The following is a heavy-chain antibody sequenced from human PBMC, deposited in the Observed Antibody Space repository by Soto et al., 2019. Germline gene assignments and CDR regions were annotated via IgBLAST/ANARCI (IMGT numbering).Heavy chain of an antibody. D-gene: IGHD5-12*01. CDR2: IIPIFGTA. Sequence: SVKVSCKASGGTFSSYAISWVRQAPGQGLEWMGGIIPIFGTANYAQKFQGRVTITADESTSTAYMELSSLRSEDTAVYYCARDSGVATNQRYFDLWGRGTLVTVSS. CDR1: GGTFSSYA. J-gene: IGHJ2*01. V-gene: IGHV1-69*13. CDR3: ARDSGVATNQRYFDL.